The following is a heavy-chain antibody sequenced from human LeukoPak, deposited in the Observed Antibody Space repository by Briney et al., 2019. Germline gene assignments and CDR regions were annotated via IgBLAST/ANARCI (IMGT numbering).Heavy chain of an antibody. J-gene: IGHJ5*02. D-gene: IGHD6-13*01. CDR3: AKEPGIAAAAQNNWFDP. V-gene: IGHV3-7*03. CDR1: GFIFTNYL. CDR2: IKHDGSEK. Sequence: GGSLRLSCAASGFIFTNYLMSWVRQAPGKGLEWVASIKHDGSEKYYVDSVKGRFTIFRDNSKNTLYLQMNSLRAEDTAVYYCAKEPGIAAAAQNNWFDPWGQGTLVTVSS.